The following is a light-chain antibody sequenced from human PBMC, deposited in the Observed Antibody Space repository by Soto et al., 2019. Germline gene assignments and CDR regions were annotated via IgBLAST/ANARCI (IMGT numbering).Light chain of an antibody. CDR2: DND. Sequence: QSVLTQPPSVSAAPGQRVIISCSGSSTNIGVNYVSWYQHLPGTAPKPVVYDNDRRPSELPGRFSGSKSGTSATLVITGLQNGDDADYYCGTWDDSLGSYVFGAGTKLTVL. CDR3: GTWDDSLGSYV. CDR1: STNIGVNY. J-gene: IGLJ1*01. V-gene: IGLV1-51*01.